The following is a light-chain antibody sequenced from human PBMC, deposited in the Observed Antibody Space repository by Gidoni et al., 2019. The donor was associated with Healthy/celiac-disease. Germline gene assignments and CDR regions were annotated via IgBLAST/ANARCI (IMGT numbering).Light chain of an antibody. Sequence: DLQMTTSPSSLSASVGDRVTITCRASQSISSYVNWYQQKPGKAPKLLIYAASSLKSGVPSRFSCSGAGTDFTLTISSLQPEDFATYYCQQSYSTPYTFGQGTKLEIK. CDR3: QQSYSTPYT. J-gene: IGKJ2*01. V-gene: IGKV1-39*01. CDR1: QSISSY. CDR2: AAS.